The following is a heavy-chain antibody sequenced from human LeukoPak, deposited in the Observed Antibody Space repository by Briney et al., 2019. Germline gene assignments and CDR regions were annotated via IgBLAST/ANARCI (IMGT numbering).Heavy chain of an antibody. CDR1: GFTFSSYA. J-gene: IGHJ6*02. V-gene: IGHV3-48*04. CDR3: ARGFSSSWPSYYYYYYGMDV. CDR2: ISSSGSTI. Sequence: PGGSLRLSCAASGFTFSSYAMHWVRQAPGKGLEWVSYISSSGSTIYYADSVKGRFTISRDNAKNSLYLQMNSLRAEDTAVYYCARGFSSSWPSYYYYYYGMDVWGQGTTVTVSS. D-gene: IGHD6-13*01.